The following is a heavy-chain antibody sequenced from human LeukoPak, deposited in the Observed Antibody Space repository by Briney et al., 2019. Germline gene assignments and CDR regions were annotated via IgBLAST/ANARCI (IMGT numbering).Heavy chain of an antibody. J-gene: IGHJ5*02. CDR1: GYTFTSYG. CDR2: ISAYNGNT. Sequence: ASVKVSCKASGYTFTSYGISWVRQAPGQVLEWMGWISAYNGNTNYAQKLQGRVTMTTDTSTSTAYMELRSLRSDDTAVYYCARKVPYVGWFDPWGQGTLVTVSS. CDR3: ARKVPYVGWFDP. D-gene: IGHD3-16*01. V-gene: IGHV1-18*04.